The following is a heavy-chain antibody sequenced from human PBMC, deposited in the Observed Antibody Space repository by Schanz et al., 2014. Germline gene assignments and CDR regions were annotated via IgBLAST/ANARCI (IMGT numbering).Heavy chain of an antibody. CDR1: GFSFSDYY. D-gene: IGHD1-1*01. V-gene: IGHV3-23*01. CDR2: ISGTGGDDT. CDR3: AKIERNED. J-gene: IGHJ4*02. Sequence: VHLLESGGGLVEPGGSLRLSCAASGFSFSDYYMSWIRQAPGKGLLWVSSISGTGGDDTYYADSVKGRFTISRDNSKNTLYLQMNSLRAEDTAVYFCAKIERNEDWGQGTLVTVSS.